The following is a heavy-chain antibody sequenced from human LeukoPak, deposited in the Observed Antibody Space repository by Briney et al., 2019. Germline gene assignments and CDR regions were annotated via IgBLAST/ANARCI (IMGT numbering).Heavy chain of an antibody. CDR1: GYTFTGYY. J-gene: IGHJ6*02. V-gene: IGHV1-2*04. D-gene: IGHD5-12*01. Sequence: ASVKVSCKASGYTFTGYYIYWVRQAPGQGLEWMGWINPNSGGTNYAQKFQGWVTMTRDTSISTAYTEVSRLRSDDTAVYYCARLRSPYGMDVWGQGTTVTVSS. CDR2: INPNSGGT. CDR3: ARLRSPYGMDV.